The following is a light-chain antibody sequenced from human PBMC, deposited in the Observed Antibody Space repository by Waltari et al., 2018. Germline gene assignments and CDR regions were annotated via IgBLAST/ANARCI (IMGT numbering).Light chain of an antibody. CDR1: NLGDNY. V-gene: IGLV3-1*01. CDR3: QAWDSSTVV. Sequence: SYELTQPPSVSVSPGQTASITCSGANLGDNYICWYQQKPGQSPVVVMYQDRKRPSGIPERFSGSNSGNTATLTISGTQAMDEADYYCQAWDSSTVVIGGGTKLTVL. J-gene: IGLJ2*01. CDR2: QDR.